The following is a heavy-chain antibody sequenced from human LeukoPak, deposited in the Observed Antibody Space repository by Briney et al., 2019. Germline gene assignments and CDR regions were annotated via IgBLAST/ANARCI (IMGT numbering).Heavy chain of an antibody. CDR1: GFTMSSHG. D-gene: IGHD3-22*01. V-gene: IGHV3-23*01. Sequence: PGGSLRLSCAASGFTMSSHGMTWVRQAPGKGLEWVSAFSGSGGSTYYADSVKGRFTISRDKSKNTLYLQMNSLRVADAAVYYCTRFSYYESSPYIAYWGQGTPVTVPS. J-gene: IGHJ4*02. CDR2: FSGSGGST. CDR3: TRFSYYESSPYIAY.